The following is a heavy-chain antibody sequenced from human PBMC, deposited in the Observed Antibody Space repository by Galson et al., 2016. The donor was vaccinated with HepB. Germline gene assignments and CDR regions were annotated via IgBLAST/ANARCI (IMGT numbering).Heavy chain of an antibody. CDR3: ARQPPGDNVLSYSWSFDN. J-gene: IGHJ4*02. V-gene: IGHV3-21*01. D-gene: IGHD3-10*01. CDR2: ISPSANYI. Sequence: SLRLSCAGSGVTFSTSSLNWVRQAPGEGLEWVSSISPSANYIYYADSVRGRFTISRDNANNSLFLQMNSLRAEDTAVYYCARQPPGDNVLSYSWSFDNWGQGSQVTVSS. CDR1: GVTFSTSS.